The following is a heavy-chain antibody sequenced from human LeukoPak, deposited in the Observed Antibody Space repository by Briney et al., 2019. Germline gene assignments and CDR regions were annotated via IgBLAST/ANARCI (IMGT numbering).Heavy chain of an antibody. CDR3: ARVYYYGSGSSRGKNYYYYYMDV. J-gene: IGHJ6*03. V-gene: IGHV4-4*08. Sequence: SETLSLTCTVSGGSISSYYWSWIRQPPGKGLEWIGRIYTSGSTNYNPSLKSRVTISVDTSKNQFSLKLSSVTAADTAVYYCARVYYYGSGSSRGKNYYYYYMDVWGKGTTVTVSS. CDR2: IYTSGST. D-gene: IGHD3-10*01. CDR1: GGSISSYY.